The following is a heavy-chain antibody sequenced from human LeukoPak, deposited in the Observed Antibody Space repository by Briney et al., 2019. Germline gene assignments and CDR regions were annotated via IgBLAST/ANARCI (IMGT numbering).Heavy chain of an antibody. CDR2: IYWDDDK. CDR1: GFSLSTSGVG. CDR3: AHNSPAAAGDAFDI. V-gene: IGHV2-5*02. Sequence: SGPTLVNPTQTLTLTCTFSGFSLSTSGVGVGWIRQPPGKALEWLALIYWDDDKRYSPSLKSRLTITKDTSKNRVVLTMTNMDPVDTATYYCAHNSPAAAGDAFDIWGQGTMVTVSS. J-gene: IGHJ3*02. D-gene: IGHD6-13*01.